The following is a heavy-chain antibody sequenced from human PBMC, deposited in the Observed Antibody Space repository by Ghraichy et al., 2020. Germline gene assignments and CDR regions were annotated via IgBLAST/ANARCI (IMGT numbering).Heavy chain of an antibody. J-gene: IGHJ4*02. CDR2: ITGSGST. V-gene: IGHV3-23*01. CDR1: GFTSSAYT. D-gene: IGHD1-26*01. Sequence: GESLNISCAASGFTSSAYTMSWVRQAPGQGLEWVSSITGSGSTYYADSIKGRFTISRDDSKNTLLLQMSSLRVEDTAVYYCAKARSGTNGLFDSWGPGSLTTVAS. CDR3: AKARSGTNGLFDS.